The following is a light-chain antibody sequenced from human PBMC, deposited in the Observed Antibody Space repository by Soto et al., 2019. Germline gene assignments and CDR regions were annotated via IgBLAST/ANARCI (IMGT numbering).Light chain of an antibody. CDR1: QNILYKSKNKTY. J-gene: IGKJ5*01. V-gene: IGKV4-1*01. CDR2: WAS. CDR3: QQYYSPIT. Sequence: ILITPSQDSLGMCTRERATLNCKYGQNILYKSKNKTYLAWNQQKPGQPPKLLIYWASTRESGVPDRFSGSGSGTDFTLTISSLQAEDVAVYYCQQYYSPITSGQPARLEI.